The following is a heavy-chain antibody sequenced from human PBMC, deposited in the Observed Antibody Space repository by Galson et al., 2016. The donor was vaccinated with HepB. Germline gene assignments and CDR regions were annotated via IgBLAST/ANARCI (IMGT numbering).Heavy chain of an antibody. Sequence: SVKVSCKASGVTFSTSAVQWVRQARGQHLEWIGWIVAGNGDTKYAQKFQERVTITRDMSTSTAYMELSSLTSEDTAVYYCAKEQRGSIAGGAYWGQGEVVTVSS. J-gene: IGHJ4*02. CDR3: AKEQRGSIAGGAY. CDR2: IVAGNGDT. D-gene: IGHD2-8*02. CDR1: GVTFSTSA. V-gene: IGHV1-58*01.